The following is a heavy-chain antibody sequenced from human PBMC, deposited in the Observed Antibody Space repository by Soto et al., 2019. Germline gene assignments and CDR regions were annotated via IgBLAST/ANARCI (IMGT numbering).Heavy chain of an antibody. Sequence: QVQLQESGPGLVKPSETLSLTCTVSGGSISSYYWSWIRQPAGKGLEWMGRIYTSGSTNYNPSPKSRVTMSVTTSKNQFPLKLSSVTAADTAVYYCARVMGDIVVVPSTRNWFDPWGQGTLVTVSS. D-gene: IGHD2-2*01. CDR3: ARVMGDIVVVPSTRNWFDP. J-gene: IGHJ5*02. V-gene: IGHV4-4*07. CDR1: GGSISSYY. CDR2: IYTSGST.